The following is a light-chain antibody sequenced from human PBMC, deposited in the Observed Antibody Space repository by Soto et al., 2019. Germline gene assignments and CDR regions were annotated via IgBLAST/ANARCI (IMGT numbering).Light chain of an antibody. V-gene: IGKV1-27*01. J-gene: IGKJ3*01. CDR3: QKYSSVPV. CDR2: AAS. CDR1: QGIRNF. Sequence: DIQMTQSPPSLSASVGDRVTITFRASQGIRNFVAWYQQKPGKAPKLLIYAASTLQSGVPSRFSGSGSGTDFTLTINSLQPEDVATYSCQKYSSVPVFGPGTKVEIK.